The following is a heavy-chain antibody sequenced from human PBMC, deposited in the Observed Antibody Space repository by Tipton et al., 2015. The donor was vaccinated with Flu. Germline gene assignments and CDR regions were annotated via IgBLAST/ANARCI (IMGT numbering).Heavy chain of an antibody. V-gene: IGHV3-15*01. CDR1: GFTFSNGW. Sequence: SLRLSCTASGFTFSNGWMSWVRQAPGKGLEWVGRIKSKTDGGTTDHAAPVKGRFTISRDDSKNTLYLQMNSLKTEDTAVYYCTTDYYYDSSGRFDYWGQGTLVTVSS. D-gene: IGHD3-22*01. CDR3: TTDYYYDSSGRFDY. J-gene: IGHJ4*02. CDR2: IKSKTDGGTT.